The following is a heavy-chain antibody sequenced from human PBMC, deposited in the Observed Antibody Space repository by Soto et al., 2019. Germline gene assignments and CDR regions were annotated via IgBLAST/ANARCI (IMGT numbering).Heavy chain of an antibody. V-gene: IGHV4-39*01. J-gene: IGHJ4*02. Sequence: SETLSLTCTVSGGSISSGDYYWSWIRQPPGKGLEWIGTIYYSGSTYYNPSLKSRVTISVDTSKNQFSLKLSSVTAEDTAVYYCAKSAGENIRAGAGTHWGLGTLVTVSS. D-gene: IGHD1-26*01. CDR3: AKSAGENIRAGAGTH. CDR2: IYYSGST. CDR1: GGSISSGDYY.